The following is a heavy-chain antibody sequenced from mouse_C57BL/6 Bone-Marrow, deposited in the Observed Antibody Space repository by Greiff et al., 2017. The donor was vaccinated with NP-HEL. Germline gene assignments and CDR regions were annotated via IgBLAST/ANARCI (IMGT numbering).Heavy chain of an antibody. CDR1: GFTFTDYY. D-gene: IGHD1-1*01. CDR2: IRNKANGYTT. V-gene: IGHV7-3*01. J-gene: IGHJ2*01. Sequence: EVMLVESGGGLVQPGGSLSLSCAASGFTFTDYYMSWVRQPPGKALEWLGFIRNKANGYTTEYSASVKGRFTISRDNSQSILYLQMTALSAEDSATYYCARFSLRSGFFDYWGQGTTLTVSS. CDR3: ARFSLRSGFFDY.